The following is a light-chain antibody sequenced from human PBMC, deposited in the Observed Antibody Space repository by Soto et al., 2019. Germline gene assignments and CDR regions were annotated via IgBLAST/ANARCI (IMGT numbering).Light chain of an antibody. J-gene: IGKJ3*01. CDR1: QSVGSY. CDR3: LQRASWPHT. CDR2: DAT. V-gene: IGKV3-11*01. Sequence: VLTQSPANLSLSPGASAALSCRASQSVGSYLAWLQQVPGQAPRLLIYDATNRANGIPAKFRGSGSGTDFTLTISSLEPEDFALYFCLQRASWPHTFGPGTKVEIK.